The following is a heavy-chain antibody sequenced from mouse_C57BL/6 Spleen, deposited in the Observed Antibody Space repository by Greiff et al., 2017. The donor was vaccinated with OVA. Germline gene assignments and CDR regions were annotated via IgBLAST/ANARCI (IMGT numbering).Heavy chain of an antibody. CDR2: ISSGSSTI. CDR1: GFTFSDYG. CDR3: ARRFCYGSSKGYYLDY. D-gene: IGHD1-1*01. J-gene: IGHJ2*01. Sequence: EVQRVESGGGLVKPGGSLTLSCAASGFTFSDYGMHWVRQAPEKGLEWVAYISSGSSTIYYADTVKGRFTISRDNAKNTLFLQMTSLRSEDTAVYYCARRFCYGSSKGYYLDYWGQGTTLTVSS. V-gene: IGHV5-17*01.